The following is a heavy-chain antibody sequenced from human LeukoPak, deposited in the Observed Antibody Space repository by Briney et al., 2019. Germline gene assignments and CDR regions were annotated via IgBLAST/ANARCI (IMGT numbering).Heavy chain of an antibody. CDR2: INHSGST. J-gene: IGHJ4*02. Sequence: SETLSLTCAVYGGSFSGYYWSWIRQPPGKGLEWIGEINHSGSTNYNPSLKSRVTISVDTSKNQFSLKLSAVTAADTAVYYCARVRLVGIYGSGRYLIFEYWGQGALVTVSS. CDR3: ARVRLVGIYGSGRYLIFEY. V-gene: IGHV4-34*01. D-gene: IGHD3-10*01. CDR1: GGSFSGYY.